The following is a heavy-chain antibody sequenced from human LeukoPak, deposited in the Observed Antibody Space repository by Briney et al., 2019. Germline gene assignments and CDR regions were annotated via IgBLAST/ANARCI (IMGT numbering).Heavy chain of an antibody. V-gene: IGHV3-43*01. CDR2: ISWDGGST. CDR1: GFTFDDYT. CDR3: AKDRALSPPFDY. J-gene: IGHJ4*02. Sequence: GGSLRLSCAASGFTFDDYTMHWVRQAPGKGLEWVSLISWDGGSTYYADSVKGRFTISRDNSKNSLYLQMNSLRAEDTAVYYCAKDRALSPPFDYWGQGTLVTVSS.